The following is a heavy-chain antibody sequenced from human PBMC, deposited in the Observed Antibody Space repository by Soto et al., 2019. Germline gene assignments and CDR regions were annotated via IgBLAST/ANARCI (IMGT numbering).Heavy chain of an antibody. D-gene: IGHD3-16*01. CDR3: ATYTVGEGGRGY. V-gene: IGHV4-4*09. CDR2: HHSDST. Sequence: QVQLLESGPGLVKPSETLSLTCTVSGGSMRGQHWSWIRQPPGKGLEWIGHHSDSTNYNPSLKSRITISTDTSKNQFSLKLSSVTAADTAVYYCATYTVGEGGRGYWGQGTLVTVSS. CDR1: GGSMRGQH. J-gene: IGHJ4*02.